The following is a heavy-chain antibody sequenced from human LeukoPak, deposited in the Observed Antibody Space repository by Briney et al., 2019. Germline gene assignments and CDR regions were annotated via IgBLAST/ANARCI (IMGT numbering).Heavy chain of an antibody. V-gene: IGHV1-69*05. D-gene: IGHD1-26*01. J-gene: IGHJ4*02. CDR1: GGTFGSYA. Sequence: SVKVSCKASGGTFGSYAISWVRQAPGQGLEWMGRIIPIFGTANYAQKFQGRVTITTDESTSTAYMELSSLRSEDTAVYYCARVEEIGGATTPYWGQGTLVTVSS. CDR2: IIPIFGTA. CDR3: ARVEEIGGATTPY.